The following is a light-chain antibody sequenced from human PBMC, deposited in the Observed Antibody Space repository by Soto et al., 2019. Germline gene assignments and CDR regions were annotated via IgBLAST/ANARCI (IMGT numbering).Light chain of an antibody. J-gene: IGLJ3*02. CDR1: SSNVGGNS. CDR3: ATWDDSLSAWV. Sequence: QSVLTQPPSASGTPGQRVTISYSGSSSNVGGNSVYWYQQLPRTAPKLLVFRNNQRPSGVPDRFSGSKSGTSASLAISGLRSEDEADYYCATWDDSLSAWVFGGGTKLTVL. V-gene: IGLV1-47*01. CDR2: RNN.